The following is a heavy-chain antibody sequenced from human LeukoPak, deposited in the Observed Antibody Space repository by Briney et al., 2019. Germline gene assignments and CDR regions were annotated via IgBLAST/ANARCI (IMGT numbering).Heavy chain of an antibody. CDR2: ISSSGGTI. CDR3: AKDHDYGDYGETYYFDY. V-gene: IGHV3-11*04. Sequence: GGSLRLSCAASGFTFSDYYMSWIRQAPGKGLEWVSYISSSGGTIYYADSMKGRFTISRDNAKNSLYLQMNSLRAEDTAVYYCAKDHDYGDYGETYYFDYWGQGTLVTVSS. J-gene: IGHJ4*02. D-gene: IGHD4-17*01. CDR1: GFTFSDYY.